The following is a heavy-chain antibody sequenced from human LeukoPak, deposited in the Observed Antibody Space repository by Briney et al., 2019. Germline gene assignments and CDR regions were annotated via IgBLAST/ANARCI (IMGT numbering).Heavy chain of an antibody. V-gene: IGHV3-66*01. Sequence: GGSLRLSCTASGFTVSSNYMTWVRQAPGKGLEWVSVLYSGGSTYYADSVKGRFTISRDNSKNTLYLQMNSLRAEDTAVYYCARATVYWSQGTLVTVSP. CDR3: ARATVY. CDR2: LYSGGST. D-gene: IGHD4-17*01. CDR1: GFTVSSNY. J-gene: IGHJ4*02.